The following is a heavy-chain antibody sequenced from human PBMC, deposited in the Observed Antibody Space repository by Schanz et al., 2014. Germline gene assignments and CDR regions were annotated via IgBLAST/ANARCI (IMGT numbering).Heavy chain of an antibody. Sequence: QVQVVQSGGGLVKPGGSLRLSCAASGFVFGDYYMTWVRQAPGRGLEWVSSISYGTSYIYYAESVKGRFTISRDNAKNSLYLQMNGLRAEDTAVYYCARVALPGYSSPRDAFDIWGQGTMXTVSS. J-gene: IGHJ3*02. CDR3: ARVALPGYSSPRDAFDI. CDR1: GFVFGDYY. V-gene: IGHV3-11*06. CDR2: ISYGTSYI. D-gene: IGHD5-18*01.